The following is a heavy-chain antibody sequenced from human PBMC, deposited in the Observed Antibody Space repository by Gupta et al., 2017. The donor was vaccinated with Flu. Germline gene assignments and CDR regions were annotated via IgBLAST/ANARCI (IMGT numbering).Heavy chain of an antibody. Sequence: QVQLQESGPGLVKPSGTLSLTCAVSGGSISTSNYWNWVRQSPGKGLEWLGEIYHDGTTNYNPSLKSRVTISVDRSKDQFSLNLKFLTAADTAVYYCARVYYGGSPGFELWGRGTLVTVSS. J-gene: IGHJ2*01. V-gene: IGHV4-4*02. CDR1: GGSISTSNY. CDR2: IYHDGTT. D-gene: IGHD3-10*01. CDR3: ARVYYGGSPGFEL.